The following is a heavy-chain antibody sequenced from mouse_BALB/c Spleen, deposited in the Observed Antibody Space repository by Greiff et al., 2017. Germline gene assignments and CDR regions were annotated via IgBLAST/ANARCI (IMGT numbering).Heavy chain of an antibody. CDR1: GYTFTSYT. V-gene: IGHV1-4*02. J-gene: IGHJ3*01. CDR2: INPSSGYT. D-gene: IGHD3-2*01. CDR3: VRGQLGPEAY. Sequence: QVQLQQSGAELARPGASVKMSCKASGYTFTSYTMHWVKQRPGQGLEWIGYINPSSGYTEYNQKFKDKTTLTADKSSSTAYMQLSSLTSEDSAVYYCVRGQLGPEAYWGQGTLVTVSA.